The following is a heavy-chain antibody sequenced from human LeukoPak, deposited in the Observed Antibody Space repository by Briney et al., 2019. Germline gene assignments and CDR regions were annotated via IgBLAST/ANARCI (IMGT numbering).Heavy chain of an antibody. V-gene: IGHV1-58*02. D-gene: IGHD4-23*01. J-gene: IGHJ3*01. CDR2: IIVGGGRT. Sequence: SVKVSCKTSGFTFSRSAIQWVRQARGQGLEWMGWIIVGGGRTNYAQKFQGRVTITRDMSTSTAYMELNSLRSEDTAVYYCAAEIYGGNADCCTFDFWGPGTPVTVSS. CDR1: GFTFSRSA. CDR3: AAEIYGGNADCCTFDF.